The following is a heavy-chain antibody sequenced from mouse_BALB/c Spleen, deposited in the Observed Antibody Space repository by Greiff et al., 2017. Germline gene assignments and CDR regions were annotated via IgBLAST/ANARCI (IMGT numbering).Heavy chain of an antibody. CDR2: IRNKANGYTT. J-gene: IGHJ2*01. Sequence: EVKLVESGGGLVQPGGSLRLSCATSGFTFTDYYMSWVRQPPGKALEWLGFIRNKANGYTTEYSASVKGRFTISRDNSQSILYLQMNTLRAEDSATYYCARDRGYDLYYFDYWGQGTTLTVSS. V-gene: IGHV7-3*02. D-gene: IGHD2-2*01. CDR3: ARDRGYDLYYFDY. CDR1: GFTFTDYY.